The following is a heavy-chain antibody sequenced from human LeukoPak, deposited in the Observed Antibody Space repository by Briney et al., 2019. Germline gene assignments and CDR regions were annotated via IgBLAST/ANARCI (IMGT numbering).Heavy chain of an antibody. CDR1: GASITGYY. V-gene: IGHV4-59*08. CDR3: AGYSSSSVYWFDP. J-gene: IGHJ5*02. CDR2: IYYTGNT. D-gene: IGHD6-6*01. Sequence: SETLSLTCTVSGASITGYYWSWIRQPPGKGLEWIVYIYYTGNTNYNPSLKSRATISLDTSKNQFSLKLNSVTAADTAVYYCAGYSSSSVYWFDPWGQETLVTVSS.